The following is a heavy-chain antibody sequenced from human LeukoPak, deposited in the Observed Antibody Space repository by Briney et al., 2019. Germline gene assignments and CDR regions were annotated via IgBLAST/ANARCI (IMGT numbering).Heavy chain of an antibody. J-gene: IGHJ4*02. CDR1: GGSISSSNW. D-gene: IGHD3-3*01. V-gene: IGHV4-4*02. CDR2: IYHSGST. CDR3: ARGHYDFWSGYQSTTLDY. Sequence: SGTLSLTCAVSGGSISSSNWWSWVRQPPGKGLEWIGEIYHSGSTNYNPSLKSRVTISVDTSKNQFSLKLSSVTAADTAVYYCARGHYDFWSGYQSTTLDYWGQGTLVTVSS.